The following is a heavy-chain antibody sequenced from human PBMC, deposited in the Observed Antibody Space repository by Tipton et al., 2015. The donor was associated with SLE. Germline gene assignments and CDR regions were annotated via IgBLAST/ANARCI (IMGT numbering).Heavy chain of an antibody. CDR3: ARDREDDAEAMFDY. Sequence: PLRLSCEASGFTFSRDAMSWVRQSPGKGLEWVSMIYSGGSPHYADSVKGRFIVSRDNSKNTLYLQINSLRPEDTAVYYCARDREDDAEAMFDYWGRGILVTVSS. CDR1: GFTFSRDA. D-gene: IGHD3-3*01. J-gene: IGHJ4*02. V-gene: IGHV3-23*03. CDR2: MIYSGGSP.